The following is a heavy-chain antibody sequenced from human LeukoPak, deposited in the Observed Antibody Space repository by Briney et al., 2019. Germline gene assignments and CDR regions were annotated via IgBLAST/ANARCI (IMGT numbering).Heavy chain of an antibody. CDR2: TYYRSKWYN. V-gene: IGHV6-1*01. Sequence: SQTLSLTCAISGDSVSSNSAAWNWIRQSPSRGLEWLGRTYYRSKWYNDYAVSVKSRITINPDTSKNQFSLQLNSVTPEDTAVYYCAGETISQGYQTTYDAFDIWGQGTMVTVSS. CDR1: GDSVSSNSAA. J-gene: IGHJ3*02. CDR3: AGETISQGYQTTYDAFDI. D-gene: IGHD3-3*01.